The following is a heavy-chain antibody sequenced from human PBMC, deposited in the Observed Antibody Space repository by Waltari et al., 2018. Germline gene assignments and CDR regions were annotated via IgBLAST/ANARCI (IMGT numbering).Heavy chain of an antibody. V-gene: IGHV4-4*02. D-gene: IGHD2-15*01. CDR1: GASVSSPSW. CDR2: VHGSGRS. Sequence: QLQLQESGPGLVKPSGTLSLSCAVSGASVSSPSWWSWVRQSPQKGLEWIGQVHGSGRSNYSPSFASRVTVSLDTSNNEFSLKVTSATAADTAMYYCARDRGRGLYLDTWGPGTLVTVSP. J-gene: IGHJ5*02. CDR3: ARDRGRGLYLDT.